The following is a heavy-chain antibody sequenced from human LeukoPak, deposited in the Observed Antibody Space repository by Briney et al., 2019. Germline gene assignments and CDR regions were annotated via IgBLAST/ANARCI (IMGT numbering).Heavy chain of an antibody. CDR3: ARLLWFGEFLFDP. Sequence: SQTLSLTCTVSGGSISSGGYYWSWIRQHPGKGLEWIGYIYYSGSTYYNPSLKSRVTIPVDTSKNQFSLKLSSVTAADTAVYYCARLLWFGEFLFDPWGQGTLVTVSS. J-gene: IGHJ5*02. V-gene: IGHV4-31*03. D-gene: IGHD3-10*01. CDR2: IYYSGST. CDR1: GGSISSGGYY.